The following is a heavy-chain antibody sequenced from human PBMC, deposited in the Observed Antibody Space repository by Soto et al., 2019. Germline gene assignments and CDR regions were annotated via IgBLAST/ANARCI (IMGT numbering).Heavy chain of an antibody. CDR3: AVSYYDFWSGYYPTEVWFDP. CDR1: GGSISSGGYS. V-gene: IGHV4-31*11. Sequence: PSETLSLTCAVSGGSISSGGYSWSWIRQPPGKGLEWIGYIYYSGSTYYNPSLKSRVTISVDTSKNQFSLKLSSVTAADTAVYYCAVSYYDFWSGYYPTEVWFDPWGQGTLVTVS. CDR2: IYYSGST. J-gene: IGHJ5*02. D-gene: IGHD3-3*01.